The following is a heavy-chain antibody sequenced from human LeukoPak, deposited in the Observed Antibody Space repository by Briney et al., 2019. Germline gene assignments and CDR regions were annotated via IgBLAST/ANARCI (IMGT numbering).Heavy chain of an antibody. CDR3: AKVRVQLERRVYYYGMDV. CDR1: GFSFSGSA. D-gene: IGHD1-1*01. CDR2: ISYDGSNK. J-gene: IGHJ6*02. V-gene: IGHV3-30*04. Sequence: GGSLRLSCAASGFSFSGSAMHWVRQAPGKGLEWVAVISYDGSNKYYADSVKGRFTISRDNSKNTLYLQMNSLRAEDTAVYYCAKVRVQLERRVYYYGMDVWGQGTTVTVSS.